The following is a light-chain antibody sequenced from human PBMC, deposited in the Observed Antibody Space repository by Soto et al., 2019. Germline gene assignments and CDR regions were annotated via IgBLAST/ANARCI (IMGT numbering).Light chain of an antibody. V-gene: IGLV2-11*01. J-gene: IGLJ3*02. Sequence: QSALTQPRSVSGSPGQSVTISCTGTNSDIGGYNYVSWYQQHPGKAPKVIIYDVTRRPSGVPDRFSGSKSGSTASLTISGLQAGDEADYYCCSYAGRYNFWVFGGGTKLTVL. CDR1: NSDIGGYNY. CDR2: DVT. CDR3: CSYAGRYNFWV.